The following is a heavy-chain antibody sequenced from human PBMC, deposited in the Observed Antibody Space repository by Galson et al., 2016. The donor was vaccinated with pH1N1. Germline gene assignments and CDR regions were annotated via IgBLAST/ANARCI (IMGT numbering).Heavy chain of an antibody. Sequence: SLRLSCAASGFTFSGYRMNWVRQAPGKGLEWVSSISLSGSYIYYADSLKGRFTISRDNAKNSLYLHMSSLTAEDTAVYYCLRDPARPRAYYFDFWGQGALVTVSS. J-gene: IGHJ4*02. D-gene: IGHD6-6*01. V-gene: IGHV3-21*06. CDR1: GFTFSGYR. CDR3: LRDPARPRAYYFDF. CDR2: ISLSGSYI.